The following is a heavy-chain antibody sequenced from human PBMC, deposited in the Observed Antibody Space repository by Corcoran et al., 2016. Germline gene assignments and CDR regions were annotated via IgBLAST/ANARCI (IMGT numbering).Heavy chain of an antibody. CDR3: AGGRGSYYYAGMDV. D-gene: IGHD1-26*01. CDR2: IYYIGST. V-gene: IGHV4-31*03. CDR1: GGSISSGGYY. J-gene: IGHJ6*02. Sequence: QVQLQESGPGLVKPSQTLSLTFTVSGGSISSGGYYWSWIRQHPGKGLEWIGYIYYIGSTTYNPSLTSRVTISVDTSKNQISLKLSSVTAAVTAVYYCAGGRGSYYYAGMDVWGQGTTVTVSS.